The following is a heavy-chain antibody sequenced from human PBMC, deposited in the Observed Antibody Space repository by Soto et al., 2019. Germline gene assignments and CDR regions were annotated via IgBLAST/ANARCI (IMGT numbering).Heavy chain of an antibody. CDR3: ARGRESIVVVTATLLDY. V-gene: IGHV1-8*01. J-gene: IGHJ4*02. CDR2: MNPNSGNT. D-gene: IGHD2-21*02. CDR1: GYTFTSYD. Sequence: QVQLVQSGAEVKKPGASVKVSCKASGYTFTSYDINWVRQATGQGLEWMGWMNPNSGNTGYAQKFHGRVTMTRNTSISTAYMELSSLRSEDTAVYYCARGRESIVVVTATLLDYWGQGTLVTVSS.